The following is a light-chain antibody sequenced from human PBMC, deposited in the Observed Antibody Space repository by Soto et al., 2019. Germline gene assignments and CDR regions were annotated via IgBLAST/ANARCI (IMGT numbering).Light chain of an antibody. Sequence: QPVLTQPASVSGSPGQSITISCTGTSSDVGGYNFVSWYQHHPGKAPKLIIYDVSNRPSGVSNRFSGSKSGNTASLTISGLQAEDEADYYCSSYTPSSTPFVFGTGTKVTVL. V-gene: IGLV2-14*03. CDR1: SSDVGGYNF. CDR2: DVS. CDR3: SSYTPSSTPFV. J-gene: IGLJ1*01.